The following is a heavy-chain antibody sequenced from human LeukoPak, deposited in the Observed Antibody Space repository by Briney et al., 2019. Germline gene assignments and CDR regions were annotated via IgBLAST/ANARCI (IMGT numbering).Heavy chain of an antibody. Sequence: TSETLSLTCTVSGSSFSSYFWSWIRQPPGKGLEWIGYIYYSGSTNYNPSLKSRVTISVDTSKTQFSLKLSSVTAADTAVYYCARHFSSQNYGMDVWGQGTTVTVSS. J-gene: IGHJ6*02. CDR1: GSSFSSYF. CDR3: ARHFSSQNYGMDV. V-gene: IGHV4-59*08. CDR2: IYYSGST. D-gene: IGHD3-10*01.